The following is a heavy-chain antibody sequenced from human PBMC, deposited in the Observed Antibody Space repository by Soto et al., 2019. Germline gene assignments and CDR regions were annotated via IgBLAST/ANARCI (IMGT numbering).Heavy chain of an antibody. CDR3: AHRRGIAAAGTEWFDP. D-gene: IGHD6-13*01. J-gene: IGHJ5*02. CDR1: GFSLSTSGVG. Sequence: QITLKESGPTLVKPTQTLTLTCTFSGFSLSTSGVGVGWIRQPPGKALEWLALIYWDDDKRYSPSLKSRLTITKDSSKNQVVLTMINMDPVDTATYYCAHRRGIAAAGTEWFDPWGQGTLVTVSS. CDR2: IYWDDDK. V-gene: IGHV2-5*02.